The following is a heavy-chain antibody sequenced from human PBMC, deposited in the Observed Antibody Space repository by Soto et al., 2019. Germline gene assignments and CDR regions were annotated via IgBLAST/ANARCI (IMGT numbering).Heavy chain of an antibody. J-gene: IGHJ4*02. CDR1: GGSISSTGYF. V-gene: IGHV4-31*03. CDR2: IFYSGST. CDR3: AREAGSGDYFDY. Sequence: QVQLQESGPGLVKPSQTLSLTCTVSGGSISSTGYFWTWIRQHPGKGLEWIGYIFYSGSTFHNPALKSRVTISVDTSKNQSSLELSSVTAADTAVYYCAREAGSGDYFDYGGQGTLVTVSS. D-gene: IGHD1-26*01.